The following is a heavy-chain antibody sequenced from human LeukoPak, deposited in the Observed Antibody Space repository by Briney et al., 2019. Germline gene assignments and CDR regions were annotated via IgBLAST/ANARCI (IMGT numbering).Heavy chain of an antibody. Sequence: PGGSLRLSCAASGFTFSDYDMSCIPQAPGEGLEWVSYISSSGSTIYYADSVKGRFTISRDNAKNALYLQMNSLRAEDTAVYYCAREGRYFDWFAEGSRFDPWGQGTLVTVSS. J-gene: IGHJ5*02. CDR2: ISSSGSTI. CDR1: GFTFSDYD. CDR3: AREGRYFDWFAEGSRFDP. D-gene: IGHD3-9*01. V-gene: IGHV3-11*01.